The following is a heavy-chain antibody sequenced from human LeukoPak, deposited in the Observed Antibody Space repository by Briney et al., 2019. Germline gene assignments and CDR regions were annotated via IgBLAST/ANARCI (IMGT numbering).Heavy chain of an antibody. CDR3: ARDIVGCSGGSCYRNYYYYYGMDV. V-gene: IGHV3-21*01. D-gene: IGHD2-15*01. CDR2: ISSSSSYI. CDR1: GFNFSSYS. Sequence: GGSLRLSCAASGFNFSSYSMNWVRQAPGKGLEWVSSISSSSSYIYYADSVKGRFTISRDNAKNSLYLQMNSLRAEDTAVYYCARDIVGCSGGSCYRNYYYYYGMDVWGQGTTVTVSS. J-gene: IGHJ6*02.